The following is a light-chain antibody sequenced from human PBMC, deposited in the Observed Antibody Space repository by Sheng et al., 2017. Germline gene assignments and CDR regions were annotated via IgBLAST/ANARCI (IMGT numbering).Light chain of an antibody. V-gene: IGKV3-20*01. CDR1: QSVSSSY. CDR2: AAS. J-gene: IGKJ2*03. CDR3: QQYGTSPYS. Sequence: EIVLTQSPGTLSLSPGERATLFCRASQSVSSSYLAWYQQKPGQAPRLLIYAASSRATGIPDRFSGSASATDFTLTISRLEPEDFAVYYCQQYGTSPYSFGQGPSWRS.